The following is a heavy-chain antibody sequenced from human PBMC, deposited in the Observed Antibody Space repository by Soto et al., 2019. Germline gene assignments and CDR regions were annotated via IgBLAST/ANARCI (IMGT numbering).Heavy chain of an antibody. J-gene: IGHJ4*02. Sequence: QVQLVQSGAEVKKPGASVKVSCKASGYTFTSYAMHWVRQAPGQRLEWMGWINAGNGNTKYSQKFQGRVTITRDTSASTAYMELSSLRSEDTAVYYCARGGVVTAYFDYWGQGTLVTVSS. CDR2: INAGNGNT. CDR1: GYTFTSYA. D-gene: IGHD2-21*02. V-gene: IGHV1-3*01. CDR3: ARGGVVTAYFDY.